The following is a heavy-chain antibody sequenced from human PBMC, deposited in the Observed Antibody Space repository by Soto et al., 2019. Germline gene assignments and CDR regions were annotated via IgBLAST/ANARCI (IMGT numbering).Heavy chain of an antibody. Sequence: GGSLRLSCAASGFTFSSYGMHWVRQAPGKGLEWVAVISYDGSNKYYADSVKGRFTISRDNSKNTLYLQMNSLRAEDTAVYYCAKSLFGVAGNYYYYYMDVWGKGTTVTVSS. CDR3: AKSLFGVAGNYYYYYMDV. J-gene: IGHJ6*03. CDR2: ISYDGSNK. D-gene: IGHD6-19*01. V-gene: IGHV3-30*18. CDR1: GFTFSSYG.